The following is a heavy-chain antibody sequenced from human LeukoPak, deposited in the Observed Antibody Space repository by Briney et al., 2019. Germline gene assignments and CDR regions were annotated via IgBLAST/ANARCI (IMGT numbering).Heavy chain of an antibody. CDR2: IKSKTDGGTT. CDR1: GFTFSNAW. CDR3: TTEAYSSGWTFDY. V-gene: IGHV3-15*07. J-gene: IGHJ4*02. Sequence: GGSLRLSCAASGFTFSNAWMNWVRQAPGKGLEWVGRIKSKTDGGTTDYAAPVKGRFTISRDDSKNTLYLQMNSLKTEDTAVYCYTTEAYSSGWTFDYWGQGTLVTVSS. D-gene: IGHD6-19*01.